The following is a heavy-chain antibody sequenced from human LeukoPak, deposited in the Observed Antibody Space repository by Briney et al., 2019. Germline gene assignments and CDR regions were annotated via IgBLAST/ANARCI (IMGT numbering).Heavy chain of an antibody. J-gene: IGHJ3*02. V-gene: IGHV1-2*02. CDR2: INPNSGGT. CDR1: GYTFTSYG. D-gene: IGHD3-10*01. Sequence: GASVKVSCKASGYTFTSYGISWVRQAPGQGLEWMGWINPNSGGTNYAQKFQGRVTMTRDTSISTAYMELSRLRSDDTAVYYCARGLGKNDAFDIWGQGTMVTVSS. CDR3: ARGLGKNDAFDI.